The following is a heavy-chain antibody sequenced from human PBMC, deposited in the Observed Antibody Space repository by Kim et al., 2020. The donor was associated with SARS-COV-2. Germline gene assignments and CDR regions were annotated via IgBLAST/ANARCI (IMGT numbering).Heavy chain of an antibody. CDR1: GGSFSGYY. Sequence: SETLSLTCAVYGGSFSGYYWSWIRQPPGKGLEWIGEINHSGSTNYNPSLKSRVTISVDTSKNQFSLKLSSVTAADTAVYYCARGMYSSSWYHYYYGMDVWGQGTTVTVSS. CDR2: INHSGST. J-gene: IGHJ6*02. CDR3: ARGMYSSSWYHYYYGMDV. D-gene: IGHD6-13*01. V-gene: IGHV4-34*01.